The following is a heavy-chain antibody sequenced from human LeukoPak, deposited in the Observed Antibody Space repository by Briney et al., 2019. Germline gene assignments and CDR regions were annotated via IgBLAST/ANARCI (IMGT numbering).Heavy chain of an antibody. V-gene: IGHV3-23*01. CDR3: ARGYCSGGSCYPGYFDY. CDR2: ISGSGGST. CDR1: GFTFSSYA. J-gene: IGHJ4*02. Sequence: GGSLRLSCAGSGFTFSSYAMSWVRQAPGKGLEWVSGISGSGGSTYYADSVKGRFTISRDSSKDTLYLQMNSLRAEDTAVYYCARGYCSGGSCYPGYFDYWGQGTLATVSS. D-gene: IGHD2-15*01.